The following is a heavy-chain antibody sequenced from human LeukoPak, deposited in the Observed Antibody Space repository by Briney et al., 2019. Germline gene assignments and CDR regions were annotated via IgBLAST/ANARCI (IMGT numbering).Heavy chain of an antibody. CDR1: GDSISSYY. CDR3: ARDKHDSSGYQDAFDI. J-gene: IGHJ3*02. D-gene: IGHD3-22*01. V-gene: IGHV4-59*01. Sequence: SETLSLTCTVSGDSISSYYWSWIRQPPGKGLEWIGYIYYSGSTNYNPSLKSRVTISVDTSKNQFSLKLSSVTAADTAVYYCARDKHDSSGYQDAFDIWGQGTMVTVSS. CDR2: IYYSGST.